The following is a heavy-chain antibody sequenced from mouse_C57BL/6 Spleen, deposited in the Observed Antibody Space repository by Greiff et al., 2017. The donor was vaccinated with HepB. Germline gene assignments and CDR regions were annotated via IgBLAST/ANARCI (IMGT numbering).Heavy chain of an antibody. CDR1: GYSFTGYY. Sequence: VQLKESGPELVKPGASVKISCKASGYSFTGYYMHWVKQSHGNILDWIGYIYPYNGVSSYNQKFKGKATLTVDKSSSTAYMELRSLTSEDSAVYYCANGNYEAWFAYWGQGTLVTVSA. J-gene: IGHJ3*01. CDR2: IYPYNGVS. CDR3: ANGNYEAWFAY. V-gene: IGHV1-31*01. D-gene: IGHD2-1*01.